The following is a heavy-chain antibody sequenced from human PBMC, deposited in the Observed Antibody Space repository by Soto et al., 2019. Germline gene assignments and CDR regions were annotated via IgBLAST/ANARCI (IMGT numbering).Heavy chain of an antibody. CDR2: ISSTANYI. CDR3: ARESEDLTSNFDY. CDR1: GFTFTRYS. Sequence: VGSLRLACAACGFTFTRYSMNWVRQAPGKGVERVSSISSTANYIYYGDSMKGRCTISRDNAKNSLYLEMNSLRAEDTAVYYCARESEDLTSNFDYWGQGTLVTVSS. J-gene: IGHJ4*02. V-gene: IGHV3-21*06.